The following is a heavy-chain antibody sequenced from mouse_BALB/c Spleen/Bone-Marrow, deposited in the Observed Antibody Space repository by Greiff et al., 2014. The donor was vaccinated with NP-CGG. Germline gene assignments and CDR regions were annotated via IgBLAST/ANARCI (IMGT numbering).Heavy chain of an antibody. CDR3: ARWGFDY. CDR1: GYTFTSYW. V-gene: IGHV1S81*02. CDR2: INPSNGRT. Sequence: QVQLQQSGAELVKPGASAKLSCKAFGYTFTSYWMHWVKQRPGQGLEWIGEINPSNGRTNYNEKFKSKATLTVDKSSSTAYMQLSSLTSEDSAVYYCARWGFDYWGQGTTLTVSS. J-gene: IGHJ2*01.